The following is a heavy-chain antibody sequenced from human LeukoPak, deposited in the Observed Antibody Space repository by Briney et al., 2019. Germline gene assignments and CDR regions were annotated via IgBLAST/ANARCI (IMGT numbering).Heavy chain of an antibody. D-gene: IGHD3-10*01. CDR3: ARDHYCDGSGYYYYGMDV. CDR1: GYTFTSYK. Sequence: ASVKVSCKASGYTFTSYKMHWGREAPGQGLEWRGVIKPSGGSTSYAQKFQGRVTMPRDTSTSTVYMELRSLRSEDTAVYYCARDHYCDGSGYYYYGMDVWGEGTTVTVSS. CDR2: IKPSGGST. J-gene: IGHJ6*02. V-gene: IGHV1-46*01.